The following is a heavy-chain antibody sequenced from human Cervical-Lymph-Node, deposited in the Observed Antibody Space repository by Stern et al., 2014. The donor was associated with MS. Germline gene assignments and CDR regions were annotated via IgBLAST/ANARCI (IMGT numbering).Heavy chain of an antibody. Sequence: VQLVESGGGVVQPGRSLRLSCAASGFTFSSYAIHWVRQAPGKGLEWVAVISYDGSNKYYADSVKGRFTISRDNSKNTLYLQMNSLRAEDTAVYYSARAQWELLRVDYWGQGTLVTVSS. V-gene: IGHV3-30-3*01. CDR3: ARAQWELLRVDY. CDR2: ISYDGSNK. D-gene: IGHD1-26*01. CDR1: GFTFSSYA. J-gene: IGHJ4*02.